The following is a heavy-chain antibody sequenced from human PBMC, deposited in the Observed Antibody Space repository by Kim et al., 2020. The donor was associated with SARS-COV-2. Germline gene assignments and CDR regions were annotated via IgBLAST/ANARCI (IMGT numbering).Heavy chain of an antibody. Sequence: SETLSLTCAVYGGSFSGYYWSWIRQPPGKGLEWIGEINHSGRNNYNPSLKSRVTISVDTSKNQCSLELTSVTAADTAVYYCARRMSNTSGWGSHYCDLWGQGTLVTVSS. V-gene: IGHV4-34*01. D-gene: IGHD3-10*01. CDR2: INHSGRN. CDR1: GGSFSGYY. CDR3: ARRMSNTSGWGSHYCDL. J-gene: IGHJ4*02.